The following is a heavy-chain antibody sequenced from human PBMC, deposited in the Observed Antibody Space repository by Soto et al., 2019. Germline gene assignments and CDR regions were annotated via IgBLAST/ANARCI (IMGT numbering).Heavy chain of an antibody. CDR3: ARDHAAITIFGVVSGNWFDP. CDR2: IYYSGST. D-gene: IGHD3-3*01. V-gene: IGHV4-59*01. CDR1: GGSISSYY. J-gene: IGHJ5*02. Sequence: SETLSLTCTFSGGSISSYYWSWIRQPPGKGLEWIGYIYYSGSTNYNPSLKSRVTISVDTSKDQFSLKLSSVTAADTAVYYCARDHAAITIFGVVSGNWFDPWGQGTLVTVSS.